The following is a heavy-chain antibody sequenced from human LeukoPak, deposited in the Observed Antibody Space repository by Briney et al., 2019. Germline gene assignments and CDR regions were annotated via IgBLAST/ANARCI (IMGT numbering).Heavy chain of an antibody. D-gene: IGHD1-26*01. V-gene: IGHV3-30*04. J-gene: IGHJ4*02. CDR3: ARGPIVGAKGY. CDR1: GFTFSSYA. CDR2: ISYDGSNK. Sequence: GGSLRLSCAASGFTFSSYAMPWVRQALGKGLEWVAVISYDGSNKYYADSVKGRFTISRDNSKNTLYLQMNSLRAEDTAVYYCARGPIVGAKGYWGQGTLVTVSS.